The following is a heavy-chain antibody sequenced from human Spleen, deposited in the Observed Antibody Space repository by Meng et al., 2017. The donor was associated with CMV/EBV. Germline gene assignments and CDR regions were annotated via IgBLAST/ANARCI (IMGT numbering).Heavy chain of an antibody. CDR3: ARSSWGGNFLGGF. D-gene: IGHD2-21*01. CDR1: RDTFSDNY. J-gene: IGHJ4*02. CDR2: MNPGSGGT. V-gene: IGHV1-2*02. Sequence: ASVKVSCKTSRDTFSDNYIHWVRQAPGQGLGWMGWMNPGSGGTKYAPQFQGRVTMTGDTSATTAYLEVSSLRSEDTAVYYCARSSWGGNFLGGFWGQGTLVTVSS.